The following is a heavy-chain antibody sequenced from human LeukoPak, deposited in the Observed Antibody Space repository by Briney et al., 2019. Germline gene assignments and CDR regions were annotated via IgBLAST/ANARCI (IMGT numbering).Heavy chain of an antibody. CDR3: ARMNTAMVNGLNYYYYMDV. D-gene: IGHD5-18*01. CDR1: GGSITSGN. CDR2: ISSSGSTI. J-gene: IGHJ6*03. Sequence: LSLTCAVSGGSITSGNWWTWVRQSPGKGLEWVSYISSSGSTIYYADSVKGRFTISRDNAKNSLYLQMYSLRADDTAVYYCARMNTAMVNGLNYYYYMDVWGKGTTVTISS. V-gene: IGHV3-48*03.